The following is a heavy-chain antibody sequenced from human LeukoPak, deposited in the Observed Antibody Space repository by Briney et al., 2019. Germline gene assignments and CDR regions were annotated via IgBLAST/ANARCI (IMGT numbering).Heavy chain of an antibody. V-gene: IGHV3-74*01. J-gene: IGHJ4*02. CDR3: VRGRVASTMYYFDC. CDR2: INTDGTST. D-gene: IGHD2-2*01. CDR1: GFTFNTYW. Sequence: GGSLRLSCAASGFTFNTYWMHWVRQAPGKGLVWVSRINTDGTSTSYADSVKGRFTISRDNAKNTLYLQMNSLRAEDPAMYYCVRGRVASTMYYFDCWGQGTLVTVSS.